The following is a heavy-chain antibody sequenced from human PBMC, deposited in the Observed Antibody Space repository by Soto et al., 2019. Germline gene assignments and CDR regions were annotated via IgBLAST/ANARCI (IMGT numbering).Heavy chain of an antibody. Sequence: GASVKVSCKASGGTFSSYAISWVRQAPGQGLEWMGGIIPIFGTANYAQKFQGRVTITADKYTSTAYMELSSLRSEDTAVYYCARGGRTQPFYYYYGMDVWGQGTTVTVSS. V-gene: IGHV1-69*06. D-gene: IGHD1-7*01. J-gene: IGHJ6*02. CDR3: ARGGRTQPFYYYYGMDV. CDR1: GGTFSSYA. CDR2: IIPIFGTA.